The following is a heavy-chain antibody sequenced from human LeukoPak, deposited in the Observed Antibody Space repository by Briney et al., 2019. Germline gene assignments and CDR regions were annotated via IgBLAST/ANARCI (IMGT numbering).Heavy chain of an antibody. CDR1: GLTFNRYA. J-gene: IGHJ6*02. D-gene: IGHD5-12*01. Sequence: PGGSLRLSCAASGLTFNRYAMHWVRQAPGKGLEWVAVISYDGSNKYYAGSVKGRFTISRDNSKNTLYLQMNSLRVEDTAVYFCARGGTEIYYCHYGMDVWGQGTTVTVSS. CDR2: ISYDGSNK. CDR3: ARGGTEIYYCHYGMDV. V-gene: IGHV3-30*04.